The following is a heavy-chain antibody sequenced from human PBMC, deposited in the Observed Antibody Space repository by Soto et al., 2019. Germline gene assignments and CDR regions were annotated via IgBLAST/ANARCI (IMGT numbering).Heavy chain of an antibody. V-gene: IGHV4-34*01. D-gene: IGHD3-16*01. CDR2: INHSGST. CDR3: ARGRSLYDY. J-gene: IGHJ4*02. Sequence: SEALSLTCAVYGGSFSGYYWSWIRQPPGKGLEWIGEINHSGSTNYNPSLKSRVTISVDTSKNQFSLKLSSVTAADTAVYYCARGRSLYDYWGQGTLVTVSS. CDR1: GGSFSGYY.